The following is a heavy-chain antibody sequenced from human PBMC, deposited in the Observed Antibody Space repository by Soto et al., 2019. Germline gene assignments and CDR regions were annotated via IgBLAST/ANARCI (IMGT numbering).Heavy chain of an antibody. CDR3: TTGLTRDSLGDGFDI. J-gene: IGHJ3*02. CDR2: IKSKTDGGST. CDR1: GCTCVNAW. D-gene: IGHD3-22*01. V-gene: IGHV3-15*07. Sequence: WGSLRLPWAAAGCTCVNAWVNWVIQAPGKRLKWVGRIKSKTDGGSTDSPVTVKGRFTISRDYSKNTFYLQMNRLKTVDTAVYYFTTGLTRDSLGDGFDIWGQGTMDTVSS.